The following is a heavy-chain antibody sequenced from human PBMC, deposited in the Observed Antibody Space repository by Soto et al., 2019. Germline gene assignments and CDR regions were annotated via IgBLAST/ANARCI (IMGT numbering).Heavy chain of an antibody. CDR2: ISDTGSG. CDR1: GGSVISGSYY. Sequence: QVQLQESGPGLVKPSETLSLTCTVSGGSVISGSYYWSWIRQPPGKGLEWAGCISDTGSGDYNPSLESRVTISVQTSKRQFSLRLNSVTAADTAVYYCARAHSGYAPLGMDVWGQGTTVTVSS. D-gene: IGHD5-12*01. V-gene: IGHV4-61*01. J-gene: IGHJ6*02. CDR3: ARAHSGYAPLGMDV.